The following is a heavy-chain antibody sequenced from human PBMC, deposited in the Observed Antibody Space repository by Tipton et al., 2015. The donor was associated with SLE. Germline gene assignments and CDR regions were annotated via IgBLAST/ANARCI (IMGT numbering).Heavy chain of an antibody. Sequence: QVQLVQSGAEVKKPGASVKVSCKASGYTFTTFGISWVRQAPGQGLEWMGWISPYNGHTNYAQKLHGRVTMTTDTPTSTAYMELRSLRSDDTAVYYCARDNRGRWYFDLWGRGTLVTVSS. V-gene: IGHV1-18*04. CDR1: GYTFTTFG. D-gene: IGHD3-10*01. CDR3: ARDNRGRWYFDL. CDR2: ISPYNGHT. J-gene: IGHJ2*01.